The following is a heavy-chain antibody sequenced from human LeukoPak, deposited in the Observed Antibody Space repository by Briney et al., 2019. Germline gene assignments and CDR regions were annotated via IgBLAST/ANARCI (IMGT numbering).Heavy chain of an antibody. Sequence: SETLSLTCTVSGGSISSSSYYWGWIRQPPGKGLEWIGSIYYSGSTYYNPSLKSRVTISVDTSKNQFSLKLSSVIAADTAVYYCARTGDSSGYYEYYFDYWGQGTLVTVSS. J-gene: IGHJ4*02. D-gene: IGHD3-22*01. CDR3: ARTGDSSGYYEYYFDY. CDR2: IYYSGST. CDR1: GGSISSSSYY. V-gene: IGHV4-39*07.